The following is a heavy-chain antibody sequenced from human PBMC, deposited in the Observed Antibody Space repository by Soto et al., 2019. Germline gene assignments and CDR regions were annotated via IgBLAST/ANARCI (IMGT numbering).Heavy chain of an antibody. Sequence: QVQLVQSGAEVKKPGSSVKVSCKASVGTFSSYAISWVRQAPGQGLEWMGGIIPISGTANYAQKFQGRVTITADESTSTAYMELRSLRSEDTAVYYCARSQGSSTSLEIYYYYYYGMDVWGQGTTVTVSS. J-gene: IGHJ6*02. CDR3: ARSQGSSTSLEIYYYYYYGMDV. CDR1: VGTFSSYA. V-gene: IGHV1-69*01. D-gene: IGHD2-2*01. CDR2: IIPISGTA.